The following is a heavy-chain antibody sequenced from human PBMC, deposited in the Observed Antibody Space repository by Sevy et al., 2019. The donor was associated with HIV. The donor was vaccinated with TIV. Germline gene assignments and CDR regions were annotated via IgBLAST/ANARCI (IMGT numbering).Heavy chain of an antibody. D-gene: IGHD2-8*01. Sequence: GGSLRLSCAASGFSPSTYGMHWVRQAPGKGLEWVAGIGYDGSNKYYADSVKGRFTISRDNSKNTLFLQMDSLRAEDTAVYYCARDSRMYGDYLLAYFDSWGQRTLVTVSS. J-gene: IGHJ4*02. V-gene: IGHV3-33*01. CDR1: GFSPSTYG. CDR3: ARDSRMYGDYLLAYFDS. CDR2: IGYDGSNK.